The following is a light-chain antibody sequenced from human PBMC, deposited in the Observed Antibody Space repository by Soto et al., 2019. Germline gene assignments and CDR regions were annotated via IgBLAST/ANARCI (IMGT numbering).Light chain of an antibody. CDR3: QKYDSAPWT. J-gene: IGKJ1*01. CDR2: AAS. Sequence: DFRMTQSPSSLSASVGDRVTITCRASQDISNSLAWYQQKSGKVPNLLIYAASTLQSGVPSRFSGSGSGTDFTLTISSLQPEDVATYYCQKYDSAPWTFGQGTKVEVK. CDR1: QDISNS. V-gene: IGKV1-27*01.